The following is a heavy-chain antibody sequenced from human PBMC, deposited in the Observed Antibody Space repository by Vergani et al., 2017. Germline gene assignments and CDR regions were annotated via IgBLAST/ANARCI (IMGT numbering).Heavy chain of an antibody. CDR1: GFTFSSYA. CDR3: ARGNPGVRFLEWLFRFDP. J-gene: IGHJ5*02. Sequence: VQLVESGGGLVQPGRSLRLSCAASGFTFSSYAISWVRQAPGQGLEWMGGIIPIFGTANYAQKFQGRVTITADKSTSTAYMELSSLRSEDTAVYYCARGNPGVRFLEWLFRFDPWGQGTLVTVSS. D-gene: IGHD3-3*01. CDR2: IIPIFGTA. V-gene: IGHV1-69*06.